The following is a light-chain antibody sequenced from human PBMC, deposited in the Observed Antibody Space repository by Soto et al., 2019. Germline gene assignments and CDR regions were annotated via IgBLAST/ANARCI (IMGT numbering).Light chain of an antibody. CDR3: QHSYSTLST. CDR1: QSIRSY. V-gene: IGKV1-39*01. CDR2: AAS. Sequence: DIQMTQSPSSLSASVGDRVTITCRASQSIRSYLNWYQQKPGKAPKLLIYAASSLQSGVPSRFSGSGSGTDFTLTISSLQPEDFATYYCQHSYSTLSTFGGGNKVEIK. J-gene: IGKJ4*01.